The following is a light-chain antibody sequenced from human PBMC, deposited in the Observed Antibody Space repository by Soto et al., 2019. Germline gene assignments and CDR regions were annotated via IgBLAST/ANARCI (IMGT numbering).Light chain of an antibody. CDR3: QQYNNWPPIT. J-gene: IGKJ5*01. CDR1: QTVSKY. V-gene: IGKV3-15*01. Sequence: EVVMTQSPATLSVSPGESATLSCRASQTVSKYLACYQQKPGQAPRLLIYDATTRATGIPARFSGSGSGTEFTLTISSLQSEDFGIYYCQQYNNWPPITFGQGTRLEIK. CDR2: DAT.